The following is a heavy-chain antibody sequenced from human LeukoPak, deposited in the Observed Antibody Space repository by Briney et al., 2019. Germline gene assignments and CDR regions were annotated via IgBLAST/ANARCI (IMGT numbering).Heavy chain of an antibody. D-gene: IGHD2-2*01. J-gene: IGHJ4*02. CDR3: ARVTGSSSTSFILDH. CDR1: GGSISSGGYY. Sequence: SQTLSLTCTVSGGSISSGGYYWSWIRQHPGKGLEWIGYIYCSGSTYYNPSLKSRVTISVDTSKNQFSLKLSSVTAADTAVYYCARVTGSSSTSFILDHWGQGTLVTVSS. CDR2: IYCSGST. V-gene: IGHV4-31*03.